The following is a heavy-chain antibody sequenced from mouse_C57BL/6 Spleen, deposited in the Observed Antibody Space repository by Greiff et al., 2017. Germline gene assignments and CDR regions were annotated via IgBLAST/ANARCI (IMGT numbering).Heavy chain of an antibody. V-gene: IGHV1-59*01. CDR2: IDPSDSYT. Sequence: QVQLQQPGAELVRPGTSVKLSCKASGYTFTSYWMHWVKQRPGQGLEWIGVIDPSDSYTNYNQKFKGKATLTVDTSSSTAYMQLSSLTSEDSAVYYCARWHYGSSYWYFDVWGTGTTVTVSS. J-gene: IGHJ1*03. CDR3: ARWHYGSSYWYFDV. CDR1: GYTFTSYW. D-gene: IGHD1-1*01.